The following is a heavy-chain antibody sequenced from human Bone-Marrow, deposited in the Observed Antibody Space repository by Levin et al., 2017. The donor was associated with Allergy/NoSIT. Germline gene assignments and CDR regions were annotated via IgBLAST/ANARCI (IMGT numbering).Heavy chain of an antibody. CDR2: IKQDGSEK. J-gene: IGHJ4*02. Sequence: GGSLRLSCAASGFTFSSYWMSWVRQAPGKGLEWVANIKQDGSEKYYVDSVKGRFTISRDNAKNSLYLQMNSLRAEDTAVYYCARDRSVAGRPYFDYWGQGTLVTVSS. D-gene: IGHD6-19*01. V-gene: IGHV3-7*01. CDR1: GFTFSSYW. CDR3: ARDRSVAGRPYFDY.